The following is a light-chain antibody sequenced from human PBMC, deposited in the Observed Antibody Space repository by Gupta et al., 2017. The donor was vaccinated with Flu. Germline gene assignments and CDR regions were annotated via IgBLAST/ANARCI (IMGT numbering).Light chain of an antibody. CDR2: GNS. CDR3: QSYDSSLSGSV. V-gene: IGLV1-40*01. Sequence: QSVLTQPPSLSRAPGQRVTMSCAGSISNIGAGYDVHWYQQLPGTAPKLLIYGNSNRPSGVPDRFSGSKSGTSASLAITGLQAEDEADDYCQSYDSSLSGSVFGGGTKLTVL. CDR1: ISNIGAGYD. J-gene: IGLJ3*02.